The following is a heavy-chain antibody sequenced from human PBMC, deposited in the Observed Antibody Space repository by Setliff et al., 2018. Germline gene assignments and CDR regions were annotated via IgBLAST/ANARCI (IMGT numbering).Heavy chain of an antibody. V-gene: IGHV4-38-2*02. Sequence: PSETLSLTCTVSGYSISSGYYWGWIRQHPGKGLEWIGSIYHSGSTYYNPSIKSRVTISVDTSKNQFSLKLSSVTAADTAVYYCARDKPIIVGAPMDWFDPWGQGTLVTVSS. CDR1: GYSISSGYY. CDR3: ARDKPIIVGAPMDWFDP. J-gene: IGHJ5*02. CDR2: IYHSGST. D-gene: IGHD1-26*01.